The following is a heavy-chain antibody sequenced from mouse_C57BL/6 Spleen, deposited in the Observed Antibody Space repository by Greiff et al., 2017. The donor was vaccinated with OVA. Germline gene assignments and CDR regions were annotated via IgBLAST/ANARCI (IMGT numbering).Heavy chain of an antibody. CDR1: GFTFSDYY. Sequence: EVQRVESGGGLVQPGGSLKLSCAASGFTFSDYYMYWVRQTPEKRLEWVAYISNGGGSTYYPDTVKGRFTISRDNAKNTLYLQMSRLKSEDTAMYYCARIYDGSWYFDVWGTGTTVTVSS. CDR2: ISNGGGST. J-gene: IGHJ1*03. D-gene: IGHD2-3*01. V-gene: IGHV5-12*01. CDR3: ARIYDGSWYFDV.